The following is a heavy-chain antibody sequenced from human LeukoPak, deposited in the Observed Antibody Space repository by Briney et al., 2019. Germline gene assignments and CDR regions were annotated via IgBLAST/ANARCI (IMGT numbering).Heavy chain of an antibody. CDR3: ARPSTTVDWYFDL. D-gene: IGHD4-17*01. CDR1: GFTFSSYA. Sequence: GGSLRLSCAASGFTFSSYAMHWVRQAPGKGLEWVAVISYDGSNKYYADSVKGRFTISRDNSKNTLYLQMNSLRAEDTAVYYCARPSTTVDWYFDLWGRGTLVTVSS. V-gene: IGHV3-30*04. J-gene: IGHJ2*01. CDR2: ISYDGSNK.